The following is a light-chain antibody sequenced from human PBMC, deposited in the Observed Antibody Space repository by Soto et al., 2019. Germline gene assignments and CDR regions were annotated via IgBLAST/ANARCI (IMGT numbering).Light chain of an antibody. V-gene: IGKV1-12*01. CDR3: LQANRVPLT. CDR1: QVISTN. Sequence: DIPMTQSPSSVAASVGDRVTITCRASQVISTNLAWYQQKPGKAPKLLIYGASTLQSGVPPRFSGSGSGTDFTLTISSLQPEDFAIYYCLQANRVPLTFGQGTRLEIK. CDR2: GAS. J-gene: IGKJ5*01.